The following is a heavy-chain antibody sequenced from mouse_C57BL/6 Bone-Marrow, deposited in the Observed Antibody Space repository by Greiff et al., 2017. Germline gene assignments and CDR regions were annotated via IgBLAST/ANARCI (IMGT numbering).Heavy chain of an antibody. Sequence: QVQLQQPGAELVKPGASVKVSCKASGYTFTSYWMHWVKQRPGQGLEWIGRIHPSDSDTNYNQKFKGKATLTVDKSSSTAYMQLSSLTSEDSAVYYCAISPYYGSSYPYAMDYWGQGTSVTVSS. CDR2: IHPSDSDT. CDR1: GYTFTSYW. D-gene: IGHD1-1*01. CDR3: AISPYYGSSYPYAMDY. J-gene: IGHJ4*01. V-gene: IGHV1-74*01.